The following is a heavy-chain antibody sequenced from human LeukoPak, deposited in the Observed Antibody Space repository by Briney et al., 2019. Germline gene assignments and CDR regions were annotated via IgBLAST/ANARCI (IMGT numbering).Heavy chain of an antibody. CDR1: GGTFSSYA. CDR3: ASIAAAGTVFDY. CDR2: IIPILGTA. J-gene: IGHJ4*02. Sequence: GASVKVSCKASGGTFSSYAISWVRQAPGQGLEWMGGIIPILGTANYAQKFQGRVTITTDESTSTAYMELSSLRSEDTAVYYCASIAAAGTVFDYWGQGTLVTVSS. V-gene: IGHV1-69*05. D-gene: IGHD6-13*01.